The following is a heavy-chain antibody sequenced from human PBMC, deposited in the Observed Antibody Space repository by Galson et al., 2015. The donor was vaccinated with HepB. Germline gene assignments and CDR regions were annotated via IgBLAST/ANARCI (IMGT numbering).Heavy chain of an antibody. V-gene: IGHV3-9*01. CDR2: IGWNSGSI. CDR3: AKDEGHNGWFDP. Sequence: SLRLSCAASGFTFDDYAMHWVRQAPGKGLEWVSGIGWNSGSIGYADSVKGRFTISRDNAKNSLYLQMNSLRAEDTALYYCAKDEGHNGWFDPWGQGTLVTVSS. CDR1: GFTFDDYA. J-gene: IGHJ5*02. D-gene: IGHD1-14*01.